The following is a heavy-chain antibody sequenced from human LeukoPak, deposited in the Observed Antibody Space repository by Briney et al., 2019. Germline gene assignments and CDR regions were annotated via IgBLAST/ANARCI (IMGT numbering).Heavy chain of an antibody. CDR3: ARVSSSWYQDWYFDL. CDR2: IYYSGST. CDR1: GGSISSYY. Sequence: SETLYLTCTVSGGSISSYYWSWIRQPPGKGLEWIGNIYYSGSTNYNPSLKSRVTISVDTSKNQFSLKLSSVTAADMAVYYCARVSSSWYQDWYFDLWGRGTLVTVSS. D-gene: IGHD6-13*01. V-gene: IGHV4-59*12. J-gene: IGHJ2*01.